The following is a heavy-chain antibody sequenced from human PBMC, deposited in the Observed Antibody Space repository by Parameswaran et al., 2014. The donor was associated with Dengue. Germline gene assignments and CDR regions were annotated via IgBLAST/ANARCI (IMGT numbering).Heavy chain of an antibody. V-gene: IGHV3-64D*06. Sequence: VRQMPGKGLEYVSAISSNGGSTYFSDSVRGRFSISRDSSKNTLFLHMRSLRAEDTALYYCHLRGEYSSNWYEYINGSYYYGLDVWGQGTTVTVSS. CDR3: HLRGEYSSNWYEYINGSYYYGLDV. J-gene: IGHJ6*02. CDR2: ISSNGGST. D-gene: IGHD6-13*01.